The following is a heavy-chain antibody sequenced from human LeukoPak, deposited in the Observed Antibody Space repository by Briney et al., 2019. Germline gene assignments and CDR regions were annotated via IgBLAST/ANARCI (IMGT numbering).Heavy chain of an antibody. CDR2: IYHSGST. V-gene: IGHV4-38-2*02. CDR3: ARERVAGT. D-gene: IGHD6-19*01. CDR1: GYSISSGYY. Sequence: SETLSLTCTVSGYSISSGYYWGRIRQPPGKGLEWIGSIYHSGSTYYNPSLKSRVTISVDTSKNQFSLKLSSVTAADTAVYYCARERVAGTWGQGTLVTVSS. J-gene: IGHJ5*02.